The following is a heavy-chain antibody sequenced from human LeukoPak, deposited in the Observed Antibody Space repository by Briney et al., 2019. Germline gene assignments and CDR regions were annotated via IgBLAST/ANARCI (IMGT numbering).Heavy chain of an antibody. CDR1: GFTFSTNV. CDR3: AKDRSSSWSIDY. J-gene: IGHJ4*02. D-gene: IGHD6-13*01. V-gene: IGHV3-30*18. CDR2: ISYVGSNK. Sequence: PGGSLRLSCAASGFTFSTNVMHWVCQAPGKGLEWVAFISYVGSNKNYADFVKGRFTISRDNSKNTVYPQMNSLRAEDTAVYYCAKDRSSSWSIDYWGQGTLVTVSS.